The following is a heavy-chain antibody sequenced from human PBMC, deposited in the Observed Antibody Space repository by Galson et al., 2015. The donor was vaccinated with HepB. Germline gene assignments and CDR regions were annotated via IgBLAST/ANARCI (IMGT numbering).Heavy chain of an antibody. Sequence: SLRLSCAASGFTFRSYWMTWDRQAPGKGLEWVANIKEDGGEKYSVESVKGRFTISRDNAKNSLYLQMHSLRVEDTAVYYCARARFGELLDVWGQGTLVTVSS. CDR1: GFTFRSYW. CDR2: IKEDGGEK. D-gene: IGHD3-10*01. CDR3: ARARFGELLDV. J-gene: IGHJ4*02. V-gene: IGHV3-7*01.